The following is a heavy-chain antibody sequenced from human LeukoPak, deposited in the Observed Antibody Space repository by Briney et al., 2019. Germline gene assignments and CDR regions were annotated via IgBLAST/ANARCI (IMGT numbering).Heavy chain of an antibody. V-gene: IGHV3-48*01. CDR3: ARDSYYDGPSVRWFDP. CDR1: GLTFSTYN. Sequence: GGSLRLSCAASGLTFSTYNMNWVRQAPGKGLEWVSYIDSSNSPIYYADSVKGRFTISRDNGKNSLYLQMNSLRAEDTAMYYCARDSYYDGPSVRWFDPWGQGTLVTVSS. D-gene: IGHD3-16*01. CDR2: IDSSNSPI. J-gene: IGHJ5*02.